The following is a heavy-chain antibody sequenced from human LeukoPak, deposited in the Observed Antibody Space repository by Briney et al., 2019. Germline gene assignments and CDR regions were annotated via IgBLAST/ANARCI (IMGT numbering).Heavy chain of an antibody. J-gene: IGHJ4*02. CDR3: ARGGSGSGWSAPNDY. CDR2: INPNSGNT. CDR1: GYTFTGYY. V-gene: IGHV1-8*02. D-gene: IGHD6-19*01. Sequence: ASVKVSCKASGYTFTGYYMHWVRQAPGQGLEWMGWINPNSGNTGYAQKFQGRVTMTRNTSISTAYMELSSLRSEDTAVYYCARGGSGSGWSAPNDYWGQGTLVTVSS.